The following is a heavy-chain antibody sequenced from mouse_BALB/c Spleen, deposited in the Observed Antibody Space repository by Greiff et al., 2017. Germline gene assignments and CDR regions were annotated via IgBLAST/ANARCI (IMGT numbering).Heavy chain of an antibody. D-gene: IGHD2-4*01. CDR3: ARTMITTAWFAY. CDR2: IWAGGST. V-gene: IGHV2-9*02. CDR1: GFSLTSYG. J-gene: IGHJ3*01. Sequence: VKLMESGPGLVAPSQSLSITCTVSGFSLTSYGVHWVRQPPGKGLEWLGVIWAGGSTNYNSALMSRLSISKDNSKSQVFLKMNSLQTDDTAMYYCARTMITTAWFAYWGQGTLVTVSA.